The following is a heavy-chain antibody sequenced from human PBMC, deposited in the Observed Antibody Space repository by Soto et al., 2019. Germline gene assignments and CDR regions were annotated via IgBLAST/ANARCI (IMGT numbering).Heavy chain of an antibody. D-gene: IGHD3-9*01. CDR2: INPHSGDT. CDR1: GYIFTGYY. CDR3: ARDLGNYDILTGFDY. Sequence: ASVKVSCKASGYIFTGYYIHWLRQAPGQGLEWMGWINPHSGDTSYAQKFQGWVTLTRDTSINTAYMDLSRLKSDDTAVYFCARDLGNYDILTGFDYWGQGTPVTVSS. V-gene: IGHV1-2*04. J-gene: IGHJ4*02.